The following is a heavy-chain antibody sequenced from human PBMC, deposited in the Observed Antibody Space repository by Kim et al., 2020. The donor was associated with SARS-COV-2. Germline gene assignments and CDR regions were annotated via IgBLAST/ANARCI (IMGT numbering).Heavy chain of an antibody. CDR1: GFTLRSYE. CDR3: ARDYALVALVTVVHYGMDV. CDR2: ISSSGSTI. J-gene: IGHJ6*02. Sequence: GGSLRLSCAASGFTLRSYEMNWVRQAPGKGLEWVSYISSSGSTIFYADSLKGRFTISRDNAKNSLYLQMNSLRAEDTAVYYCARDYALVALVTVVHYGMDVWGQGTTVTVSS. V-gene: IGHV3-48*03. D-gene: IGHD2-2*01.